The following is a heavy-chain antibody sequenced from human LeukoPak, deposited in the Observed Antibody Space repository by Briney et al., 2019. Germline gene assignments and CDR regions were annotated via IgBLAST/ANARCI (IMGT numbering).Heavy chain of an antibody. CDR3: AKDIRGYRSGAFDI. J-gene: IGHJ3*02. Sequence: GRSLRLSCAASGFTFDDYAMHWVRHAPGKGLEWVSGISWSSGSIDYADSVKGRFTISRDNAKNSLYLQMNSLRPEDMALYYCAKDIRGYRSGAFDIWGQGTMVTVSS. CDR1: GFTFDDYA. V-gene: IGHV3-9*03. CDR2: ISWSSGSI. D-gene: IGHD5-18*01.